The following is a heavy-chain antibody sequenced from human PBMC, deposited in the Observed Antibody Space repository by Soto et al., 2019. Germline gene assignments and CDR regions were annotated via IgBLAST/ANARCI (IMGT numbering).Heavy chain of an antibody. D-gene: IGHD2-2*01. CDR3: ARVVPGAEAWFGP. CDR2: ISLYSDGT. CDR1: GYTFSNYG. V-gene: IGHV1-18*01. J-gene: IGHJ5*02. Sequence: ASVKVSCKTSGYTFSNYGITWVRQAPGQPLEWLGWISLYSDGTNYAQKFHGRVPMTTDTSTTTAYMELRSLRSDDTAVYYCARVVPGAEAWFGPWGQGTLVTVSS.